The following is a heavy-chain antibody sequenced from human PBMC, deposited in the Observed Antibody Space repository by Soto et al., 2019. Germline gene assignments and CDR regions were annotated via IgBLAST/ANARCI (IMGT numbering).Heavy chain of an antibody. CDR1: GGSFSGYY. V-gene: IGHV4-34*01. Sequence: SETLSLTCAVYGGSFSGYYWSWIRQPPGKGLEWIGEINHSGSTNYNPSLKSRVTISVDTSKNQSSLKLSSVTAADTAVYYCARGSGDFWSGYSLYFDYWGQGTLVTVSS. D-gene: IGHD3-3*01. CDR2: INHSGST. J-gene: IGHJ4*02. CDR3: ARGSGDFWSGYSLYFDY.